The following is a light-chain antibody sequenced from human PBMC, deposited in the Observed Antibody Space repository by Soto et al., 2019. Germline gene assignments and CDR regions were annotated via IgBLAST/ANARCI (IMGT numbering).Light chain of an antibody. CDR2: GAS. CDR3: QQSYSTPYT. V-gene: IGKV3-15*01. J-gene: IGKJ2*01. Sequence: EIVMTQSPATLSVSPGERATLSCRASQSVSRNLAWYQQKPGQAPRLLIYGASTRATGIPARFSGSGSGTEFTLTISSLQSEDFATYYCQQSYSTPYTFGQGTKLEIK. CDR1: QSVSRN.